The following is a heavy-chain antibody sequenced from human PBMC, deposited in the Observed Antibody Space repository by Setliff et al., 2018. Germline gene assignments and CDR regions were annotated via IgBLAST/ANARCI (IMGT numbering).Heavy chain of an antibody. CDR2: INPSGGLT. Sequence: ASVKVSCKASGYTLSKYYMHWVRQAPGQGLEWMGIINPSGGLTKYAQKFQGRVTMTSDTSTNTVYLEVSSLRSEDTAVYFCARDRFYNSWSGTSITAPHDAIDIWGQGTMVTVPS. CDR1: GYTLSKYY. J-gene: IGHJ3*02. V-gene: IGHV1-46*03. CDR3: ARDRFYNSWSGTSITAPHDAIDI. D-gene: IGHD3-3*01.